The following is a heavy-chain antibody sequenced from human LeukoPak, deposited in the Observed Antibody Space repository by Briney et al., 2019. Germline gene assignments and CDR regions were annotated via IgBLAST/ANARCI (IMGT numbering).Heavy chain of an antibody. V-gene: IGHV4-59*01. D-gene: IGHD2-2*01. CDR1: GGSISSYY. CDR3: ARVMPRPYYFDY. CDR2: IYYNGSS. J-gene: IGHJ4*02. Sequence: PSETLSLTCTVSGGSISSYYWSWIRQPPGTRLEWIGHIYYNGSSNYNPSLKSRVTISVDTSNNQFSLRLSSVTAADTAIYYCARVMPRPYYFDYWGQGTLVTVSS.